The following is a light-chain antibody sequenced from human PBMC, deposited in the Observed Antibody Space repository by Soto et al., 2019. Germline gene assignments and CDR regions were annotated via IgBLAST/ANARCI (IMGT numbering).Light chain of an antibody. V-gene: IGLV2-11*01. Sequence: QSVLTQPRSVSGSPGQSVTISCTGTSSDVGGYNYVSWYQQHPGKAPKLMIFDVSVRPSGVPDRFSGSKSGNTASLIISGLQAEDEADYCCSYAGNFIFVFGTGTKVTVL. J-gene: IGLJ1*01. CDR1: SSDVGGYNY. CDR3: CSYAGNFIFV. CDR2: DVS.